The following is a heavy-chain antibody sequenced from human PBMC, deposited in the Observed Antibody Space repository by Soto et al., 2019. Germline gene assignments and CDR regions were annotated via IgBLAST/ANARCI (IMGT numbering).Heavy chain of an antibody. Sequence: SGPTLVNPTQTLTLTCTFSGFSLSTSGMCVSWIRQPPGKALEWLALIDWDDDKYYSTSLKTRLTISKDTSKNQVVLTMTNMAPVDTAPYYCARTPSSGVPYYFDYWGQGTLVTVSS. D-gene: IGHD6-19*01. CDR3: ARTPSSGVPYYFDY. CDR2: IDWDDDK. J-gene: IGHJ4*02. CDR1: GFSLSTSGMC. V-gene: IGHV2-70*01.